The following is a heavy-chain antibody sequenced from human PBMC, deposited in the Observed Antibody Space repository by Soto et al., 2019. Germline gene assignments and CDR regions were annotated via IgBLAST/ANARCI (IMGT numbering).Heavy chain of an antibody. CDR2: IYYGGST. Sequence: PSETLSLTCTVSGGSVSSGSYYWSWIRQPPGKGLEWIGYIYYGGSTNYNPSLKSRVTISVDTSKNQFSLKLSSVTAADTAVYYCAIHPVGATTSYFDYWGQGTLVTVSS. J-gene: IGHJ4*02. CDR1: GGSVSSGSYY. V-gene: IGHV4-61*01. D-gene: IGHD1-26*01. CDR3: AIHPVGATTSYFDY.